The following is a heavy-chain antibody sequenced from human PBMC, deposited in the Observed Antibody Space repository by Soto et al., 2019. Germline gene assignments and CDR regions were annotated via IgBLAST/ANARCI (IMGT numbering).Heavy chain of an antibody. CDR2: IYYSGST. CDR3: ARFLGYCSSTSCYSSNWFDP. J-gene: IGHJ5*02. Sequence: SETLSLTCTVSGGSISSYYWSWIRQPPGKGLEWIGYIYYSGSTNYNPSLKSRVTISVDTSKNQFSLKLSSVTAADTAVYYCARFLGYCSSTSCYSSNWFDPWGQGTLVTVSS. V-gene: IGHV4-59*01. CDR1: GGSISSYY. D-gene: IGHD2-2*01.